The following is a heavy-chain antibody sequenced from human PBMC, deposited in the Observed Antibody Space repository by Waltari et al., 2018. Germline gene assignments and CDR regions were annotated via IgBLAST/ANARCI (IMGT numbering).Heavy chain of an antibody. CDR1: GFTFSSYG. J-gene: IGHJ4*02. D-gene: IGHD3-10*01. Sequence: QVQLVESGGGVVQPGRSLSLSCAASGFTFSSYGMHWVRQAPGKGLEWVAVISYDGSNKYYADSVKGRFTISRDNSKNTLYLQMNSLRAEDTAVYYCAKDGLYYGSGRAFDYWGQGTLVTVSS. CDR3: AKDGLYYGSGRAFDY. V-gene: IGHV3-30*18. CDR2: ISYDGSNK.